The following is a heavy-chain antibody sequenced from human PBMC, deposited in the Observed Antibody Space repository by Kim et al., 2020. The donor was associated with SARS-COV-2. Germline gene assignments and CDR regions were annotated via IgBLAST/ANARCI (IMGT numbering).Heavy chain of an antibody. CDR1: GFTFSSYG. CDR2: ISYDGSNK. D-gene: IGHD3-10*01. V-gene: IGHV3-30*18. Sequence: GGSLRLSCAASGFTFSSYGMHWVRQAPGKGLEWVAVISYDGSNKYYADSVKGRFTISRDNSKNTLYLQMNSLRAEDTAVYYCAKDHLTMVRGVGLPDGYGMDVWGQGTTVTVSS. J-gene: IGHJ6*02. CDR3: AKDHLTMVRGVGLPDGYGMDV.